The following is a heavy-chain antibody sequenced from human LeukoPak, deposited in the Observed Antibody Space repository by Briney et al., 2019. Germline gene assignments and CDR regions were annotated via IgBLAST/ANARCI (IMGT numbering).Heavy chain of an antibody. J-gene: IGHJ4*02. Sequence: SETLSLTCTVSGGSISSSSYYWGWVRQPPGKGLEWIGSIYYSGSTYYNPSLKSRVTISVDTSKNQFSLKLSSVTAADTAVYYCASFSSGYYDTSFDYWGQGTLVTVSS. V-gene: IGHV4-39*01. CDR3: ASFSSGYYDTSFDY. D-gene: IGHD3-22*01. CDR2: IYYSGST. CDR1: GGSISSSSYY.